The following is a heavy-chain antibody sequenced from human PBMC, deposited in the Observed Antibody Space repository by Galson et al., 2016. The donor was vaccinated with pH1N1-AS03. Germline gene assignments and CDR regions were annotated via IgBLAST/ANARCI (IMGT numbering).Heavy chain of an antibody. CDR1: GFTFSNFG. J-gene: IGHJ4*02. CDR3: VRRSPWATVGTYYFDY. D-gene: IGHD4-23*01. Sequence: SLRLSCAASGFTFSNFGMNWVRQAPGKGLEWISYIRSSGNTIYYANSVKGRFTISRDNSRNTVSLQMNSLRDDDTAVYYCVRRSPWATVGTYYFDYWGQGTLVTVSS. V-gene: IGHV3-48*02. CDR2: IRSSGNTI.